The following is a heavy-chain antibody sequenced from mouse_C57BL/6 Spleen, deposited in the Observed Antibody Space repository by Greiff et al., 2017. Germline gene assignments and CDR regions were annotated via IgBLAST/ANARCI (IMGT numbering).Heavy chain of an antibody. CDR2: IWSGGST. CDR3: ARITTVVDYYAMDY. J-gene: IGHJ4*01. V-gene: IGHV2-2*01. D-gene: IGHD1-1*01. CDR1: GFSLTSYG. Sequence: QVQLKQSGPGLVQPSQSLSITCTVSGFSLTSYGVHWVRQSPGKGLEWLGVIWSGGSTDYNAAFISRLSISKDNSKSQVFFTMNSLQADDTAIYDCARITTVVDYYAMDYWGQGTSVTVSS.